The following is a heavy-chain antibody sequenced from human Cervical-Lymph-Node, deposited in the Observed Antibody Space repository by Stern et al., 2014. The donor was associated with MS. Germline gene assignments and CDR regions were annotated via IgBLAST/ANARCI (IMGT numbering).Heavy chain of an antibody. CDR2: IYYSWRN. CDR1: GDSISSGGFH. V-gene: IGHV4-31*03. D-gene: IGHD4-17*01. Sequence: QVPLQESGPALVKPSETLSLTCTAAGDSISSGGFHWRWIRQSPGKGLEWIGHIYYSWRNYNNPSLKRRVTMSIDTSTNQFYLNLTTVTAADTALYYCARMKTGLRENRCFDFWGQGTQVTVSS. J-gene: IGHJ4*02. CDR3: ARMKTGLRENRCFDF.